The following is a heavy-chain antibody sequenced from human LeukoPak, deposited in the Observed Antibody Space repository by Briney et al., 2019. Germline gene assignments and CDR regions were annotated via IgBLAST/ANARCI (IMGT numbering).Heavy chain of an antibody. CDR3: AKTGNYNLNGFDY. J-gene: IGHJ4*02. CDR2: ISYDGSNK. Sequence: GGSLRLSCAASGFTFSSYAMHWVRQAPGKGLEWVAIISYDGSNKYYADSVKGRFTISRDNSKNTLYLQMNSLRVEDSAVYYCAKTGNYNLNGFDYWGQGTLVTVSS. V-gene: IGHV3-30*18. D-gene: IGHD1-20*01. CDR1: GFTFSSYA.